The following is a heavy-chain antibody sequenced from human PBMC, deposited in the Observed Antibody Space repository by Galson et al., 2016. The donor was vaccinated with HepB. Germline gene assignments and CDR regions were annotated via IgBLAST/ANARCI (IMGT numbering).Heavy chain of an antibody. V-gene: IGHV4-39*07. Sequence: ETLSLTCTVSGGSTSDKNYYWGWIRQPPGGGLEWIGSIYYTGNTYYNSSLKRRAVISVDTSKNQFSLRLSSVTAGNTAMYYCARDLLGYGGKPHFDFWGQGTLVTVSS. CDR3: ARDLLGYGGKPHFDF. D-gene: IGHD4-23*01. CDR2: IYYTGNT. CDR1: GGSTSDKNYY. J-gene: IGHJ4*02.